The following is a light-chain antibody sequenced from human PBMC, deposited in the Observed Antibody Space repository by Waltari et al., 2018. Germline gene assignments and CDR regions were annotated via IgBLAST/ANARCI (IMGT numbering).Light chain of an antibody. CDR1: NNDVGGYDL. CDR2: EVH. V-gene: IGLV2-23*01. CDR3: CSYVGVTTVL. J-gene: IGLJ2*01. Sequence: QSALTQPASVSGSPGQSITTSCTGTNNDVGGYDLVSWYQQHPGKAPKLIIYEVHRRPSGVSNRFSGSKSGNTASLTISGLQAEDEAHYYCCSYVGVTTVLFGGGTTVAV.